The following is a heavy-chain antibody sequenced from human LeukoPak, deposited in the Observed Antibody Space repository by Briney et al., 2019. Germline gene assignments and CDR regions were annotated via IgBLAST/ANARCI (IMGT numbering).Heavy chain of an antibody. CDR2: IYPGDSDI. CDR3: ARFDDASSGFYYYDY. J-gene: IGHJ4*02. D-gene: IGHD3-22*01. CDR1: GYSFTNYW. Sequence: GESLKISCKGSGYSFTNYWIAWVRQMPGKGLEWMGIIYPGDSDIRYSPSLQGQVTISADKSISTAYLQWSSLMASDTAMYFCARFDDASSGFYYYDYWGQGTLVTVSS. V-gene: IGHV5-51*01.